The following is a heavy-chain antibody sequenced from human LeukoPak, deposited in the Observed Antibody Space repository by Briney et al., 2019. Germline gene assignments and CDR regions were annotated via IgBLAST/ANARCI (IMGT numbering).Heavy chain of an antibody. CDR2: IRSKVHGGTT. D-gene: IGHD5-24*01. V-gene: IGHV3-49*03. J-gene: IGHJ4*02. CDR1: GFTFGASA. Sequence: GGSLRLSCTVSGFTFGASAMSWFRQAPGKGLEWVGFIRSKVHGGTTEYAASVKGRFSISRDDSKSIAYLQMNSLKTEDTAVYYCSREKGDRDGYNRQFDYWGQGTLVTVSS. CDR3: SREKGDRDGYNRQFDY.